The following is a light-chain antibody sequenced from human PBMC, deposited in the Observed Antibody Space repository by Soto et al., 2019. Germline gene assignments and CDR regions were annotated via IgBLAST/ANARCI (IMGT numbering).Light chain of an antibody. J-gene: IGKJ4*01. CDR1: QSVSSW. CDR3: QQYSRNPLT. Sequence: DIPMTQSPSTLSASVGDRVTITCRASQSVSSWLAWYQQKPGEVPKLLIYKASSLESGVPSRFSGSGSGTEFTLTISSLQPDDFVTYYCQQYSRNPLTFGGGTKVENK. V-gene: IGKV1-5*03. CDR2: KAS.